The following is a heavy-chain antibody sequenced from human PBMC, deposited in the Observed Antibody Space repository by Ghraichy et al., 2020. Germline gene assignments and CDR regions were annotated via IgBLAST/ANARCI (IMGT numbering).Heavy chain of an antibody. Sequence: SETLSLTCAVYGGSFSGYYWSWIRQPPGKGLEWIGEINHSGSTNYNPSLKSRVTISVDTSKNQFSLKLSSVTAADTAVYYCASALQPGIIDYWGQGTLVTVSS. CDR1: GGSFSGYY. V-gene: IGHV4-34*01. CDR2: INHSGST. CDR3: ASALQPGIIDY. D-gene: IGHD6-13*01. J-gene: IGHJ4*02.